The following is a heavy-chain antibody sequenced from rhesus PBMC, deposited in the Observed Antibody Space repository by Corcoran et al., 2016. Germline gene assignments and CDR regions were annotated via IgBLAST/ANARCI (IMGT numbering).Heavy chain of an antibody. Sequence: EVQLVETGGGLVQPGGSLKLSCAASGFTFSSYGMSWVRQAPGKGLEWLSAINSGGGSTYYADSVKGRFTISRDNSKNTLSLQMNSLRAEDTAVYYCAKDLYSSWSGLDSWGQGVVVTVSS. CDR1: GFTFSSYG. V-gene: IGHV3S5*01. CDR3: AKDLYSSWSGLDS. CDR2: INSGGGST. D-gene: IGHD6-13*01. J-gene: IGHJ6*01.